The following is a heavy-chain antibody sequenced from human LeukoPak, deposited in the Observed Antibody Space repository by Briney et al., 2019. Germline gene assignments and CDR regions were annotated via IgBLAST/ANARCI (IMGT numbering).Heavy chain of an antibody. CDR3: AREPSRGWGHDY. CDR1: GGSFSGYY. CDR2: INHSGST. D-gene: IGHD6-19*01. Sequence: SETLSLTCAVSGGSFSGYYWSWLRQPPGKGLEWIGEINHSGSTNYNPSLKSRVTISVDTSKNQFSLKVSPVTAADTAVYYCAREPSRGWGHDYWGQGTLVSVSS. J-gene: IGHJ4*02. V-gene: IGHV4-34*01.